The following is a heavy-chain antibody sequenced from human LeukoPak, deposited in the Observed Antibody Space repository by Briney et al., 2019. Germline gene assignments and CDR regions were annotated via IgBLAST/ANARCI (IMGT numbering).Heavy chain of an antibody. J-gene: IGHJ4*02. CDR2: INWNGGST. CDR3: AKDGSGGIAVAGPSDY. D-gene: IGHD6-19*01. Sequence: PGGSLRLSCAASGFTFDDYGMSWVRQAPGKGLEWVSGINWNGGSTGYADSVKGRFTISRDNAKNSLYLQMNSLRAEDTAVYYCAKDGSGGIAVAGPSDYWGQGTLVTVSS. V-gene: IGHV3-20*04. CDR1: GFTFDDYG.